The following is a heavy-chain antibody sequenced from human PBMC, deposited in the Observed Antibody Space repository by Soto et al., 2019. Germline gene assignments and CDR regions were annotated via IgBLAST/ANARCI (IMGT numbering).Heavy chain of an antibody. D-gene: IGHD6-19*01. CDR3: AHRLEIAVTGTLDY. CDR1: GFSLSTSGVG. Sequence: QITLEESGPTLVKPTQTLTLSCTFSGFSLSTSGVGVGWIRQPPGKALEWLALIYWDDDKRYSPSLKSRLTITKDTSKNEVVPRMTNMDPVDTATYYCAHRLEIAVTGTLDYWGQGTLVTVSS. V-gene: IGHV2-5*02. CDR2: IYWDDDK. J-gene: IGHJ4*02.